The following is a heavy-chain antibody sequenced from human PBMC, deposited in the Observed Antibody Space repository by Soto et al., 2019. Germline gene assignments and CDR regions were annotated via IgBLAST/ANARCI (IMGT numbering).Heavy chain of an antibody. CDR2: MNPNSGNT. CDR3: ARETYYDFWSGSAGYGMYV. CDR1: GYTFTSYD. D-gene: IGHD3-3*01. Sequence: QVQLVQSGAEVKKPGASVKVSCKASGYTFTSYDINWVRQATGQGLEWMGWMNPNSGNTGYAQKFQGRVTMTRNTSISTAYMELSSLRSEDTAVYYCARETYYDFWSGSAGYGMYVWGQGTTVTVSS. J-gene: IGHJ6*02. V-gene: IGHV1-8*01.